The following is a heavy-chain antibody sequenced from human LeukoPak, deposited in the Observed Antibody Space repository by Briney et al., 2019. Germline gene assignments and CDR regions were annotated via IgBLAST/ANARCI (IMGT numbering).Heavy chain of an antibody. D-gene: IGHD6-19*01. CDR1: GFTFSIYW. Sequence: GGPLRLSCAASGFTFSIYWMSWVRQAPGKGLEWVANIKQDGGEKYYVDSVEGRFTISRDNAKNSLYLQMNSLRAEDTAVYYCARLAGAVAGWFDYWGQGTLVTVSS. V-gene: IGHV3-7*01. J-gene: IGHJ4*02. CDR2: IKQDGGEK. CDR3: ARLAGAVAGWFDY.